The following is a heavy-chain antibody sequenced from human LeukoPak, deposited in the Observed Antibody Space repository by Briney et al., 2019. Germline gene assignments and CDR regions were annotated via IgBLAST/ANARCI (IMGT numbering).Heavy chain of an antibody. V-gene: IGHV4-61*02. D-gene: IGHD3-16*01. J-gene: IGHJ4*02. Sequence: SQTLSLTCTVSGGSISSGSYFWSWIRQPAGKGLEWIGRIYTGGSTTYNPSLKSRVTISVDTSKNQFSLKLSSVTAADTAVYYCARVPRLGGYYFDYWGQGTLVTVSS. CDR3: ARVPRLGGYYFDY. CDR1: GGSISSGSYF. CDR2: IYTGGST.